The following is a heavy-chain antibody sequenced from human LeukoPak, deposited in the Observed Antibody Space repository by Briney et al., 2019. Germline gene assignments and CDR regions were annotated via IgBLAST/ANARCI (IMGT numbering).Heavy chain of an antibody. V-gene: IGHV4-59*11. CDR1: GGSLSRHY. CDR2: IHDSGYT. Sequence: SETLSLTCSVSGGSLSRHYWSWIRQPPGKGLEWIGYIHDSGYTSFHPSLNSRVAISEDTSRNQFSLSLRSVTAADTALYYCARGFRGSSDAFDIWGQGTVVTVSS. J-gene: IGHJ3*02. CDR3: ARGFRGSSDAFDI. D-gene: IGHD6-6*01.